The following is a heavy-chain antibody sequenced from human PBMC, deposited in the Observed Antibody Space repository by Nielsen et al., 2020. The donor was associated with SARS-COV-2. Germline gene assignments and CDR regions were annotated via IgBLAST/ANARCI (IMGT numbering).Heavy chain of an antibody. J-gene: IGHJ4*02. CDR1: GYTLTGYY. CDR3: ARVGLYDSSGYYSDY. V-gene: IGHV1-2*04. D-gene: IGHD3-22*01. CDR2: INPNSGGT. Sequence: SVNVSCQASGYTLTGYYMHWVRQAPAQGLEWMGWINPNSGGTNYAQKFQGWVTMTRDTSISTAYMELSRLRSYDPAVYYCARVGLYDSSGYYSDYWGQGTLVTVSS.